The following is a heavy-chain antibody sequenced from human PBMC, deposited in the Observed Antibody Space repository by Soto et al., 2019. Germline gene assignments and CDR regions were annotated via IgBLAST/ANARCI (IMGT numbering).Heavy chain of an antibody. D-gene: IGHD3-10*01. CDR3: ARDPSHGSGSYLDY. J-gene: IGHJ4*02. V-gene: IGHV3-33*01. CDR2: IWYDGINK. Sequence: GGSLRLSGAASGFTFSDYGIHWVRQAPGKGLEWVAVIWYDGINKYYADSVKGRFTLSRENSKNTVYLQMNGLRAEDKAVFYCARDPSHGSGSYLDYWGQGTLVTVSS. CDR1: GFTFSDYG.